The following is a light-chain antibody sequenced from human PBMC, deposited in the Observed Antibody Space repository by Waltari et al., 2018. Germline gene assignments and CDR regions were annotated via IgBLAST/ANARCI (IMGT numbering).Light chain of an antibody. Sequence: DIQMTQSPSSVSASVGDRVTIPCRASQGVRTNLAWYQQKPGKAPSLLIYSASTLQSGVPSRFSGSGSGTEFTLTISSLQPEDFASYYCQQATSFPRTFGQGTKVEVK. CDR3: QQATSFPRT. J-gene: IGKJ1*01. CDR2: SAS. V-gene: IGKV1-12*01. CDR1: QGVRTN.